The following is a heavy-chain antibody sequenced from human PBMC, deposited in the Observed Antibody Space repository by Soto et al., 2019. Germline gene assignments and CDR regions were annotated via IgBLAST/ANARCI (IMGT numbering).Heavy chain of an antibody. D-gene: IGHD1-26*01. CDR2: IYYTGRT. V-gene: IGHV4-61*08. J-gene: IGHJ4*02. CDR3: AREYSNSPEAFDY. Sequence: PSETLSLTCTVSGGSVNSDDYYWSWIRQPPGKGLEWIGYIYYTGRTTYNPSLMSRVTISLDSSRNQFSLKLRSVTAADTAVFYCAREYSNSPEAFDYWGQGTLVTVSS. CDR1: GGSVNSDDYY.